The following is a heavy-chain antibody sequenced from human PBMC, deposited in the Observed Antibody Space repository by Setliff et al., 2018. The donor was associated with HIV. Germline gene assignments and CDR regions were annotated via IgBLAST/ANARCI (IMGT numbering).Heavy chain of an antibody. D-gene: IGHD1-26*01. Sequence: SETLSLTCTVSGGSISCGNYYWSWIRQPAGKGLEWIGRIYTSGSTNYNPSLKSRVTISVDSSKNQFSLKLSSVSAADTAVYYCARDLKRELVQGGDAFDIWGQGTMVTVSS. J-gene: IGHJ3*02. CDR3: ARDLKRELVQGGDAFDI. CDR1: GGSISCGNYY. V-gene: IGHV4-61*02. CDR2: IYTSGST.